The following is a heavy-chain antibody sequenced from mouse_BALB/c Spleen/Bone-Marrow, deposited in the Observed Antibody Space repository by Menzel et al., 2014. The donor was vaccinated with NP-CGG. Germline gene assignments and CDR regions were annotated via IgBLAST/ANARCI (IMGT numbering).Heavy chain of an antibody. CDR1: GYTFTSYD. CDR2: IYPGDGST. D-gene: IGHD3-2*01. V-gene: IGHV1S56*01. J-gene: IGHJ3*01. Sequence: QVQLQQSGPELVKPGALVKISCKVSGYTFTSYDINWVKQRPGQGLEWIGWIYPGDGSTKYNEKFKDKATLTADKSSSTAYMQHSSLTSENSAVYFCARSGDSSGYGFAYWGQGALVTVSA. CDR3: ARSGDSSGYGFAY.